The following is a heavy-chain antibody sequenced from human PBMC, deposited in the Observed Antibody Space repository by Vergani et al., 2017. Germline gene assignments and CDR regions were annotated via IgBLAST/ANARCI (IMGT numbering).Heavy chain of an antibody. J-gene: IGHJ5*02. V-gene: IGHV1-3*01. CDR1: GYTFTSYA. Sequence: QVQLVQSGAEVKKPGASVKVSCKASGYTFTSYAMHWVRQAPGQRLEWMGWINAGNGNTKYSQKFQGRVTITRDTSASTAYMELRSLRSDDTAVYYCARAQPAIVVVVAATFNWFDPWGQGTLVTVSS. CDR2: INAGNGNT. CDR3: ARAQPAIVVVVAATFNWFDP. D-gene: IGHD2-15*01.